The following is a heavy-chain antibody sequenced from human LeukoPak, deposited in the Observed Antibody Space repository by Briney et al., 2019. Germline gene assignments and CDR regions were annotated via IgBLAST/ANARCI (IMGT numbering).Heavy chain of an antibody. CDR3: ATSSQGGYSYGSDIDY. CDR1: GYTFTAYY. CDR2: INPNSGGT. D-gene: IGHD5-18*01. Sequence: DSVKVSCKASGYTFTAYYMYWVRQAPGQGLEFMGRINPNSGGTNYAQKFQGRVTMTRDTSISTAYMELSRLRSDDTAVYYCATSSQGGYSYGSDIDYWGQGTLVTVSS. V-gene: IGHV1-2*06. J-gene: IGHJ4*02.